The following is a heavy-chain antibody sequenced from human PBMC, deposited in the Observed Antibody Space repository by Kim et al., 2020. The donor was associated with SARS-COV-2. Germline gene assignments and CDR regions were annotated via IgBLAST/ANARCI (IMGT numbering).Heavy chain of an antibody. V-gene: IGHV3-11*01. J-gene: IGHJ4*02. CDR1: GFTLSDYY. CDR2: ISSSGNTI. D-gene: IGHD3-16*01. Sequence: GGSLRLSCAAPGFTLSDYYMSWIRQAPGMGLEWVSYISSSGNTINYADSVKGRFTISRDNAKNSLYLQMNSLRADDTAVYYCARETYRGRYIDYCGQGTLVTVSS. CDR3: ARETYRGRYIDY.